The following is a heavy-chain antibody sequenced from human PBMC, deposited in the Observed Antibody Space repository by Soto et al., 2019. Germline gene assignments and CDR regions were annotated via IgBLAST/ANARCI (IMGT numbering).Heavy chain of an antibody. CDR2: IYPGDSDT. J-gene: IGHJ5*02. D-gene: IGHD6-13*01. V-gene: IGHV5-51*01. CDR3: ARLTHIADTNWFHX. Sequence: RGEALKISCKGSGYSFTSYWIGWVRQMPGKGLELMVIIYPGDSDTRYSPSFQGQVTISADKSIRTAYLQWSSLKASDTAMYYCARLTHIADTNWFHXWGQGTLVTVSX. CDR1: GYSFTSYW.